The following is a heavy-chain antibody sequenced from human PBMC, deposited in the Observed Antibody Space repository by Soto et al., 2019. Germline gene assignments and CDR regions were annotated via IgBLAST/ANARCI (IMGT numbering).Heavy chain of an antibody. CDR3: TMVRGVTPEYYYYYMDV. J-gene: IGHJ6*03. CDR2: ISSSSSTI. Sequence: GGSLRLSCAASGFTFSSYSMNWVRQAPGKGLEWVSYISSSSSTIYYADSVKGRFTISRDNAKNSLYLQMNSLRAEDTAVYYCTMVRGVTPEYYYYYMDVWGKGTTVTVSS. CDR1: GFTFSSYS. V-gene: IGHV3-48*01. D-gene: IGHD3-10*01.